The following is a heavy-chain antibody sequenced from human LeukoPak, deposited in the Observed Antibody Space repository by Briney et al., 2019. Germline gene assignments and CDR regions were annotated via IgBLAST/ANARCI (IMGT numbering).Heavy chain of an antibody. CDR2: IGDAGT. J-gene: IGHJ3*01. Sequence: GGSLRLSCAASGFTFNDFAITWVRQAPGKGLEWVSSIGDAGTYYADSVKGRFTISRDNSKNMLYLQLNSLRAGDTAMYYCAKNLGPFDVRGQGTMVTVSS. D-gene: IGHD3-16*01. V-gene: IGHV3-23*01. CDR3: AKNLGPFDV. CDR1: GFTFNDFA.